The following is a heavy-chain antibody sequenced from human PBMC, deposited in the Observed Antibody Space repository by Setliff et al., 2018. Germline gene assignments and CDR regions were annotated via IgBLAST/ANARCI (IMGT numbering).Heavy chain of an antibody. Sequence: SETLSLTCTVSGGSISTNSYYWGWIRQPPGKGLEWIGSMYFSGSTYYNPSLKSRVTISIDKSKNQFSLKMSSVTAADTAVYYCARAPRYFDSTGSYFDGWGQGTLVTVPQ. V-gene: IGHV4-39*07. CDR3: ARAPRYFDSTGSYFDG. J-gene: IGHJ4*02. CDR2: MYFSGST. CDR1: GGSISTNSYY. D-gene: IGHD3-22*01.